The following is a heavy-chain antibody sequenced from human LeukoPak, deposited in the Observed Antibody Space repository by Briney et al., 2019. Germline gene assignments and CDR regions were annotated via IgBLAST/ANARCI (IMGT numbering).Heavy chain of an antibody. V-gene: IGHV3-7*01. CDR1: GFTFSSYW. D-gene: IGHD3-9*01. Sequence: GGSLRLSCAASGFTFSSYWMSWVRQAPGKGLEWVANIKQDGNEKYYVDSVKGRFTISRDNAKNSLYLQMNSLRAEDTAVYYCARDHSGLRYFDWSLYYYYYYGMDVWGQGILVTVSS. CDR3: ARDHSGLRYFDWSLYYYYYYGMDV. CDR2: IKQDGNEK. J-gene: IGHJ6*02.